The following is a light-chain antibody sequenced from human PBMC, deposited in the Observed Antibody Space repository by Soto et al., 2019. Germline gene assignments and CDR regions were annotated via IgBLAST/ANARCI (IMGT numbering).Light chain of an antibody. CDR2: GAS. CDR1: PSVSSN. Sequence: EIVMTQSPATLSVYPGERATLSCRASPSVSSNLAWYQQKPGQAPRLLIYGASTRATGIPARFSGSGFGAEFTLSISSLQSEDFAVYYCQQYNNWPPGNTFGGGTKVDIK. V-gene: IGKV3-15*01. J-gene: IGKJ4*01. CDR3: QQYNNWPPGNT.